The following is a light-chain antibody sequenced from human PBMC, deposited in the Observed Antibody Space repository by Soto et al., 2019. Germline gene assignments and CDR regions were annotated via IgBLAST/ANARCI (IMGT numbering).Light chain of an antibody. CDR2: DVS. J-gene: IGLJ2*01. CDR3: SSYTSSSPVV. V-gene: IGLV2-14*01. CDR1: SCNVGSYNY. Sequence: QSALTQPASVSGSPGQSITISCTGTSCNVGSYNYFSWYQQHPGKAPQLMIYDVSNRPSGVFNRFSGSKSGNTASLTTSGLQGEDEADYYCSSYTSSSPVVFGGGTKLTVL.